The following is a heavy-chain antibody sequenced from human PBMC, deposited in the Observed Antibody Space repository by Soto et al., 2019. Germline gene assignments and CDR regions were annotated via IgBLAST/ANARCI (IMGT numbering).Heavy chain of an antibody. V-gene: IGHV4-30-4*01. J-gene: IGHJ4*02. D-gene: IGHD3-10*01. CDR2: IYYSGST. CDR3: ARVYYGSGSYSPDY. Sequence: PSETMSLTCTVCGGCISSGDDYWSWIRQPPGKGLEWIGYIYYSGSTYYNPSLKSRVTISVDTSKNQFSLKLSSVTAADTAVYYCARVYYGSGSYSPDYWGQGTLVTVSS. CDR1: GGCISSGDDY.